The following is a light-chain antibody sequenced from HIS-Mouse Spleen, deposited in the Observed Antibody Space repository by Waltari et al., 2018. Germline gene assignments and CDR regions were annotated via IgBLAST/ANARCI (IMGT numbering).Light chain of an antibody. V-gene: IGLV2-14*01. Sequence: QSALTQPASVSGSPGQSITISCTGTSSDVGGYNYVPWYQQHPGKAPKLMLYEVSDRPSGVSNRFSGSKSGNTASLTISGLQAEDEADYYCSSYTSSSTHVVFGGGTKLTVL. CDR3: SSYTSSSTHVV. CDR2: EVS. CDR1: SSDVGGYNY. J-gene: IGLJ2*01.